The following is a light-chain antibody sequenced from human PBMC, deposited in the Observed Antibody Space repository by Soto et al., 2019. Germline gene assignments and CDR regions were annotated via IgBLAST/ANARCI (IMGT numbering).Light chain of an antibody. J-gene: IGLJ1*01. Sequence: QSALTQPASVSGSPGQAITISCTGTSSDIGAFKYVSWYQHRPGKVPKLIIFDVSDRPSGISNRFSGSKSGNTASLTISGLQTEDEADYYCSSYSTTAPLVLFGSGTKLTVL. CDR1: SSDIGAFKY. V-gene: IGLV2-14*03. CDR3: SSYSTTAPLVL. CDR2: DVS.